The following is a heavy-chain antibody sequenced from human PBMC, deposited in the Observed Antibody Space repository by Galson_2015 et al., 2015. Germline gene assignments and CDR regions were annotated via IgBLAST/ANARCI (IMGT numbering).Heavy chain of an antibody. Sequence: SLRLSCAASGFTFSSYGMHWVRQAPGKGLECVAVISYDVRNKYYANYVKGRFTNSIDNSKNTLYLQMNSLRAEDTAVYYFARDVAAAGRTTYSCYGLYVWGQGTTVTVSS. CDR3: ARDVAAAGRTTYSCYGLYV. D-gene: IGHD6-13*01. CDR2: ISYDVRNK. V-gene: IGHV3-30*03. CDR1: GFTFSSYG. J-gene: IGHJ6*02.